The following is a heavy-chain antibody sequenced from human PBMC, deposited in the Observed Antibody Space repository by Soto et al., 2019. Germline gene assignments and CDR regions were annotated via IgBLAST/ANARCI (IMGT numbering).Heavy chain of an antibody. Sequence: SETLSLTCTVSGGSISSGGYYWSWIRQHPGKGLEWIGYIYYSGSTYYNPSLKSRVTISVDTSKNQFSLKLSSVTAADTAVYYCARSVRDYYDSSGYSSLIPWFDPWGQGTLVTVSS. CDR2: IYYSGST. D-gene: IGHD3-22*01. CDR3: ARSVRDYYDSSGYSSLIPWFDP. J-gene: IGHJ5*02. CDR1: GGSISSGGYY. V-gene: IGHV4-31*03.